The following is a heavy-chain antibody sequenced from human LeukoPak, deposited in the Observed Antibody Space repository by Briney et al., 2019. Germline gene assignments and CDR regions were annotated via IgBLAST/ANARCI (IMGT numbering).Heavy chain of an antibody. V-gene: IGHV3-23*01. Sequence: GGSLRLSCAASGFTFSSDAMSWVRQAPGKGLEWVSAISGSGGSTYYADSVKGRFTISRDNSKNTLYLQMNSLRAEDTAVYYCAKSHMVRGVIITSAHAAGLDYWGQGTLVTVSS. CDR1: GFTFSSDA. J-gene: IGHJ4*02. CDR2: ISGSGGST. D-gene: IGHD3-10*01. CDR3: AKSHMVRGVIITSAHAAGLDY.